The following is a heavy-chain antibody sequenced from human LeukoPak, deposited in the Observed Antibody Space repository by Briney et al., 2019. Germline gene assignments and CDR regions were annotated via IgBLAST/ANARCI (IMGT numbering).Heavy chain of an antibody. Sequence: PSETLSLTCAVYGGSFSGYYWSWIRQPPGKGLEWLGEINHSGSTNYNPSLKSRVTISVDTSKNQFSLKLSSVTAADTAVYYCARRAPYCSGGSCYSNYYYYYMDVWGKGTTVTVSS. CDR2: INHSGST. CDR1: GGSFSGYY. V-gene: IGHV4-34*01. CDR3: ARRAPYCSGGSCYSNYYYYYMDV. J-gene: IGHJ6*03. D-gene: IGHD2-15*01.